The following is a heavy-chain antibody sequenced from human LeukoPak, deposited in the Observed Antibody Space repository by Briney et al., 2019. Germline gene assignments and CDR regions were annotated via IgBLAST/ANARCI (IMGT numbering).Heavy chain of an antibody. Sequence: PGGSLRLSCAASGFTFSSQWMSWVRQAPGKGLEWVANVNQGGTGKYYVDSVKGRFTISRDNAKNSLYLQLNSLRAEDTAVYYCARVKSSGWAPIDYWGQGTLVTVSS. CDR1: GFTFSSQW. V-gene: IGHV3-7*03. J-gene: IGHJ4*02. CDR2: VNQGGTGK. D-gene: IGHD6-19*01. CDR3: ARVKSSGWAPIDY.